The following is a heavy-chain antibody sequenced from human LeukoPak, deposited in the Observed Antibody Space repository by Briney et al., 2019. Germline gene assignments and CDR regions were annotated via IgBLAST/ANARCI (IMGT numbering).Heavy chain of an antibody. V-gene: IGHV3-43*02. Sequence: GGSLRLSCAASGFTFSTNAMAWVRQAPGKGLEWVSLISGDGVSTFYADSVKGRFSISRDNSKNSLSLEMNSLRTEDTAMYYCARESGKFDYWGQGTLVAVSS. CDR1: GFTFSTNA. CDR2: ISGDGVST. CDR3: ARESGKFDY. J-gene: IGHJ4*02.